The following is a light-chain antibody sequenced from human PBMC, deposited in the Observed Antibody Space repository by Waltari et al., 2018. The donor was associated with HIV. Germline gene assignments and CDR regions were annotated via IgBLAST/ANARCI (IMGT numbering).Light chain of an antibody. Sequence: QSALTQPHSVSGSPGQSLTISCTGTSSYVDNFVSWYQQHPGKAPRVIICDVNKRPYGVPDRFSGSKSGNTASLTISALQAEDEADYYCCSHAGNLIFVLGTGTKVTVL. J-gene: IGLJ1*01. CDR2: DVN. V-gene: IGLV2-11*01. CDR1: SSYVDNF. CDR3: CSHAGNLIFV.